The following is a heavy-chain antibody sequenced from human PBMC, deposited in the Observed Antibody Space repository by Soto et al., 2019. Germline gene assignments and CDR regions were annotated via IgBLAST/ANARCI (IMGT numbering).Heavy chain of an antibody. D-gene: IGHD3-16*01. Sequence: GRSLRLSCAASGFTFSSYAMSWVRQAPGKGLEWVSAISGSGGSTYYADSVKGRFTISRDNSKNTLYLQMNSLRAEDTAVYYCAKDPRGITTFYYGMDVWGQGTMVTVSS. CDR1: GFTFSSYA. V-gene: IGHV3-23*01. CDR2: ISGSGGST. CDR3: AKDPRGITTFYYGMDV. J-gene: IGHJ6*02.